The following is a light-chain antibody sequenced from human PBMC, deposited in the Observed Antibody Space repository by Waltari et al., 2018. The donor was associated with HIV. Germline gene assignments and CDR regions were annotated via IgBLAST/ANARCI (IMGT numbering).Light chain of an antibody. CDR1: SSNLRRNY. CDR3: AAWDDSLSGWV. J-gene: IGLJ3*02. CDR2: RTN. V-gene: IGLV1-47*01. Sequence: QSVATQPPSAPRTPGHRVTFPCSGSSSNLRRNYAFWYQQLPGTAPELLVYRTNQRSSGVPDRLSGSKSGTSASLAISGLRPEDEAEYYCAAWDDSLSGWVFGGGTKLTVL.